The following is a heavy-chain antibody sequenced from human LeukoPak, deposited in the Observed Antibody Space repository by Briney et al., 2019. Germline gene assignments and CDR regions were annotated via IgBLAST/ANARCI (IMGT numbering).Heavy chain of an antibody. D-gene: IGHD6-19*01. Sequence: GGSLRLSCAASGFTFSSYAMSWVRQAPGKGLEWVSGIRGSGVRTYYADSVKGRFTISRDDSKNTLYLQMNSLRADDTAVYYCAKGLRDTSAWYSYFDNWGQGTLVTVSS. J-gene: IGHJ4*02. CDR3: AKGLRDTSAWYSYFDN. CDR1: GFTFSSYA. CDR2: IRGSGVRT. V-gene: IGHV3-23*01.